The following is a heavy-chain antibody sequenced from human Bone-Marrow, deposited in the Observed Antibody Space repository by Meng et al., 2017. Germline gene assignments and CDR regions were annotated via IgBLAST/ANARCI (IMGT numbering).Heavy chain of an antibody. V-gene: IGHV1-2*06. CDR1: GYTFTSYD. J-gene: IGHJ4*02. CDR2: INPNSGGT. CDR3: ARGTYYYDSSGQLGSDY. D-gene: IGHD3-22*01. Sequence: ASVKVSCKASGYTFTSYDINWVRQATGQGLEWMGRINPNSGGTNYAQKFQGRVTMTRDTSISTAYMELSRLRSDDTAVYYCARGTYYYDSSGQLGSDYWGQGTLVTVSS.